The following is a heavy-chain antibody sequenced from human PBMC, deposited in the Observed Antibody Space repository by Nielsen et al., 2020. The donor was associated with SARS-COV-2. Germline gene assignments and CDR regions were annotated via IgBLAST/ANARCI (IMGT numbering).Heavy chain of an antibody. Sequence: WVRQAPGQGLEWMGGIIPIFGTANYAQKFQGRVTITADESTSTAYMELSSLRSEDTAVYYCARDRISGILPPYYYYMDVWGKGTTVTVSS. J-gene: IGHJ6*03. CDR3: ARDRISGILPPYYYYMDV. V-gene: IGHV1-69*01. D-gene: IGHD1-20*01. CDR2: IIPIFGTA.